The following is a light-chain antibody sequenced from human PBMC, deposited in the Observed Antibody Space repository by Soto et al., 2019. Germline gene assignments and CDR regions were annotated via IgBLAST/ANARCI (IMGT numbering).Light chain of an antibody. Sequence: QSVLTQPPSVSGAPGQRVTISCTGSSSNIGAGYDVHWYQQLPGTAPKLLIYGNSNRPSGVPDRFSGSKSGTSASLAITGLQAEDEADYYCQSYNNSLSASVFRLGTQV. CDR1: SSNIGAGYD. J-gene: IGLJ1*01. V-gene: IGLV1-40*01. CDR2: GNS. CDR3: QSYNNSLSASV.